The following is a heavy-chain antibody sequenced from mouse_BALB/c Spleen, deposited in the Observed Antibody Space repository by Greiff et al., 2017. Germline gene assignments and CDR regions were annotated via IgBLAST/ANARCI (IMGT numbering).Heavy chain of an antibody. Sequence: EVKLVESGGGLVKPGGSLKLSCAASGFTFSSYAMSWVRQTPEKRLEWVATISSGGSYTYYPDSVKGRFTISRDNAKNTLYLQMSSLRSEDTAMYYCARPDYGSSYEFAYWGQGTLVTVSA. V-gene: IGHV5-9-3*01. J-gene: IGHJ3*01. CDR3: ARPDYGSSYEFAY. CDR1: GFTFSSYA. D-gene: IGHD1-1*01. CDR2: ISSGGSYT.